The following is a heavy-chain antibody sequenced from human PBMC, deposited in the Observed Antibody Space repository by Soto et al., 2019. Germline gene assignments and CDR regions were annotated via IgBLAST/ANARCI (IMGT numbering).Heavy chain of an antibody. D-gene: IGHD1-1*01. CDR2: IWYDGSDK. CDR1: GFAFSLYG. V-gene: IGHV3-33*01. CDR3: ARGTGHYYDGMDV. Sequence: QVHLVESGGGVVQPGRSLRLSCAASGFAFSLYGIHWVRQAPGKGLEWLAIIWYDGSDKYYADSVKGRFTISRDNSKNTLYLQMSSLRAEDTAVYYCARGTGHYYDGMDVWVQGTTVTVSS. J-gene: IGHJ6*02.